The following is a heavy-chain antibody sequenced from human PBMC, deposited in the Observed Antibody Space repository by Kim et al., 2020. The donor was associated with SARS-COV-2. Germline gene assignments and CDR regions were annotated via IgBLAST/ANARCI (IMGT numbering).Heavy chain of an antibody. Sequence: SETLSLTCAVYGASFSGYYWSWIRQSPGKRLEWIGEIHPSGSTSYNPSLQSRVTISIDTSKSHMSLRLTSVTAADAAAYFCARGQDTAKTVYWGRGSVV. CDR1: GASFSGYY. CDR2: IHPSGST. CDR3: ARGQDTAKTVY. V-gene: IGHV4-34*01. D-gene: IGHD5-18*01. J-gene: IGHJ4*02.